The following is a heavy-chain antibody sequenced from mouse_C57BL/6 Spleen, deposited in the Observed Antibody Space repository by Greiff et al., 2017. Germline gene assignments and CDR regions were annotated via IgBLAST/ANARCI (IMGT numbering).Heavy chain of an antibody. D-gene: IGHD2-4*01. CDR1: GFSLTSYA. V-gene: IGHV2-9-1*01. J-gene: IGHJ4*01. CDR2: IWTGGGT. CDR3: ARKSYYEYDEGYAMDY. Sequence: QVQLKQSGPGLVAPSQSLSITCTVSGFSLTSYAISWVRQPPGKGLEWLGVIWTGGGTNYNSALKSRLSINKDNSKSRVFLKMNSLQTDDTARYYCARKSYYEYDEGYAMDYWGQGTSVTVSS.